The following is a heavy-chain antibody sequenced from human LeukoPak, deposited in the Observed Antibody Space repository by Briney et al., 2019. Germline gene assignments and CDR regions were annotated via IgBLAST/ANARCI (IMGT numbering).Heavy chain of an antibody. V-gene: IGHV4-34*01. D-gene: IGHD5-18*01. Sequence: SETLSLTCAVYGGSFSGYYWSWIRQPPGKGLEWIGEINHSGSTNYNPSLKSRVTISVDTSKNQFSLKLSSVTAADTAVYYCARVVGYSYGYPYGFDYWGQGTLVTVSS. CDR2: INHSGST. CDR1: GGSFSGYY. CDR3: ARVVGYSYGYPYGFDY. J-gene: IGHJ4*02.